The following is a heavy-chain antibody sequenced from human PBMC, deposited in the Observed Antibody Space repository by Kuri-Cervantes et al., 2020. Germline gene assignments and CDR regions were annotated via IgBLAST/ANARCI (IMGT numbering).Heavy chain of an antibody. V-gene: IGHV3-30*04. Sequence: GESLKISCAASGFTFSSFAMHWVRQAPGKGLEWVALISYNGTEAYYADSVKGRFTISRDNSKKTIYLQINTLTVEDTAVYYCARDGTAVVGFFDFWGQGSLVTVSS. D-gene: IGHD6-19*01. CDR3: ARDGTAVVGFFDF. CDR2: ISYNGTEA. J-gene: IGHJ4*02. CDR1: GFTFSSFA.